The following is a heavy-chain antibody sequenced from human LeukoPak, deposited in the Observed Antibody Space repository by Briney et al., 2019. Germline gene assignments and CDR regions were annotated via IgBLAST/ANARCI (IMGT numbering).Heavy chain of an antibody. D-gene: IGHD3-22*01. CDR3: ARVTAIVRVFDY. V-gene: IGHV4-31*03. CDR1: GGSISSGGYY. J-gene: IGHJ4*02. CDR2: IYYSGST. Sequence: SETLSLTCTVSGGSISSGGYYWSWIRQHPGKGLEWIGYIYYSGSTYYNPSLKSRVTISVDTSKNQFSLKLSSVTAADTAVYYCARVTAIVRVFDYWGQGTLATVSS.